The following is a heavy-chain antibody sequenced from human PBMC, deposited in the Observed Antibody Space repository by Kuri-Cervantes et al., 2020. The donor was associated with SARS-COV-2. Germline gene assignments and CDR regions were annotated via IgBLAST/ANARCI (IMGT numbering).Heavy chain of an antibody. J-gene: IGHJ6*03. CDR2: ISGSGGST. Sequence: ETLSLTCTVSGGSISSYYWSWVRQAPGKGLEWVSAISGSGGSTYYADSVKGRFTISRDNSKNTLYLQMNSLRAEDTAVYYCAKDPSGSRNYYYYYMDVWGKGTTVTVSS. D-gene: IGHD1-1*01. CDR1: GGSISSYY. V-gene: IGHV3-23*01. CDR3: AKDPSGSRNYYYYYMDV.